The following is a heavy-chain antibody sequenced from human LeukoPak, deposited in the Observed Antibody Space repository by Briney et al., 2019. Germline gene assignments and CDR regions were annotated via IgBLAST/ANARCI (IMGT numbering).Heavy chain of an antibody. V-gene: IGHV1-2*02. Sequence: ASVKGSCKASGYTFTGYYKRWVRQAPGQRLEWMGWINPNSGGKNYAQQFQGRVTMTRDTSISTAYMELGRLRSDDPGVYYCARVPDYYDSSVYPDYWGGGTLVTVSS. J-gene: IGHJ4*02. CDR1: GYTFTGYY. D-gene: IGHD3-22*01. CDR2: INPNSGGK. CDR3: ARVPDYYDSSVYPDY.